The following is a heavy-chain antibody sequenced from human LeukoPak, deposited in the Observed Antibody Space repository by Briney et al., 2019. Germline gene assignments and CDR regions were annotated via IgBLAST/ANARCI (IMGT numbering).Heavy chain of an antibody. Sequence: SVKVSCKASGGTFSSYAISWVRQAPGQGLEWMGGIIPIFGTANYAQKFQGRVTITADESTSTAYMELSSLRSEDTAVYYCARGGGSYGDYDSYYYYMDVWGKGTTVTVSS. CDR1: GGTFSSYA. CDR2: IIPIFGTA. J-gene: IGHJ6*03. CDR3: ARGGGSYGDYDSYYYYMDV. D-gene: IGHD4-17*01. V-gene: IGHV1-69*13.